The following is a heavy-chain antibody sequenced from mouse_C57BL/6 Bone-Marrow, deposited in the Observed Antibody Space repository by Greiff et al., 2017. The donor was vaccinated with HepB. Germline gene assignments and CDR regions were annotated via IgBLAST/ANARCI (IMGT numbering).Heavy chain of an antibody. CDR2: IRSKSNNYAT. D-gene: IGHD1-1*01. J-gene: IGHJ4*01. V-gene: IGHV10-1*01. CDR3: VRHPNYYGSSYAMDY. CDR1: GFSFNTYA. Sequence: GGGLVQPKGSLTLSCAASGFSFNTYAMNWVRQAPGKGLEWVARIRSKSNNYATYYADSVKDRFTISRDDSESMLYLQMNNLKTEDTAMYYCVRHPNYYGSSYAMDYWGQGTSVTVSS.